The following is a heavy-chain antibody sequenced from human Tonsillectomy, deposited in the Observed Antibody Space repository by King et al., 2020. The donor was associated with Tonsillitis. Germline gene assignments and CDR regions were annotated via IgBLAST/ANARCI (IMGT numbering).Heavy chain of an antibody. D-gene: IGHD3-22*01. Sequence: VQLVESGGGLVQPGGSLRLSCAVSGFTFSSYAMSWVRQAPGKGLEWVSAISGSGGSTDYADSVKGRLTITRANSKNTLYLQMNSQSAEDTAVYYCAQDRDYDSSGYYYADAFDIWGQGTMVTVSS. CDR2: ISGSGGST. CDR3: AQDRDYDSSGYYYADAFDI. J-gene: IGHJ3*02. V-gene: IGHV3-23*04. CDR1: GFTFSSYA.